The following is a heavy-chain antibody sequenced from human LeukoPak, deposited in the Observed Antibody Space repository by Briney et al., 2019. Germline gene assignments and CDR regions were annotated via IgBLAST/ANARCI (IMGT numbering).Heavy chain of an antibody. D-gene: IGHD2-8*01. Sequence: ASVKVSCKASGYTFTSYYMHWVRQAPGQGLEWMGIINPSGGSTSYAQKFQGRVTMTRDTSTNTVYMELSSLRSEDTAVYYCARAHLYCTNGVCLDYFQHWGQGTLVTVSS. J-gene: IGHJ1*01. CDR3: ARAHLYCTNGVCLDYFQH. CDR2: INPSGGST. V-gene: IGHV1-46*03. CDR1: GYTFTSYY.